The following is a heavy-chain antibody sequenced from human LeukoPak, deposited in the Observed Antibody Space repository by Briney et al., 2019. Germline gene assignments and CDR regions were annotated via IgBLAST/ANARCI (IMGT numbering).Heavy chain of an antibody. CDR3: ARDLLYYYDSSGSVFDI. D-gene: IGHD3-22*01. J-gene: IGHJ3*02. Sequence: SETLSLTCTVSGGSISSYYWSWIRQPPGKGLEWIGYINYSGSTNYNPSLKSRVTISVDTSKNQFSLKLSSVTAADTAVYYCARDLLYYYDSSGSVFDIWGQGTMVTVSS. V-gene: IGHV4-59*01. CDR2: INYSGST. CDR1: GGSISSYY.